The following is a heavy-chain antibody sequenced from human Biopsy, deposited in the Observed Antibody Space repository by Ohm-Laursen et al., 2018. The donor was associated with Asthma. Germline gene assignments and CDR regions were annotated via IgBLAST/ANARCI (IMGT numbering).Heavy chain of an antibody. V-gene: IGHV3-30*18. CDR2: ISFDGSNK. D-gene: IGHD1-26*01. CDR3: AKDVFPGWELRRGPDY. Sequence: SLRLSCSASGFTFSNYGMHWVRQAPGKGLDWVAVISFDGSNKNYTDFVKGRFTISRDNSRNTLHLQMNSLRAEDTAVYYCAKDVFPGWELRRGPDYWGQGTLVTVSS. CDR1: GFTFSNYG. J-gene: IGHJ4*02.